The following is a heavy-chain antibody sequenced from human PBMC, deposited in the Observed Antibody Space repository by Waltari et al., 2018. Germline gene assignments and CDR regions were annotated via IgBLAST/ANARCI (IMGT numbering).Heavy chain of an antibody. D-gene: IGHD6-13*01. CDR1: GFTFSAYS. V-gene: IGHV3-21*01. J-gene: IGHJ6*02. Sequence: EVQLVESGGGLVKPGGSLRLSCAASGFTFSAYSMNWVRQAPGKGLEWVSSMTGNSSYIYYADSVKGRVTISRDNAKNSLYLQMNSLRVEDMAVYYCAREWDPLWAAAGLDYGMDVWGQGTTVTVSS. CDR3: AREWDPLWAAAGLDYGMDV. CDR2: MTGNSSYI.